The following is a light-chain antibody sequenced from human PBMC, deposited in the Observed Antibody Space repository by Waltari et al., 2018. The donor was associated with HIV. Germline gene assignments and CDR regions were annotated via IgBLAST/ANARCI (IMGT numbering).Light chain of an antibody. CDR3: QSYDSTNPCI. CDR2: EDY. J-gene: IGLJ1*01. CDR1: SGSISSNH. V-gene: IGLV6-57*03. Sequence: NFMLTQPHSVSESPGKTVTISCARSSGSISSNHVQWYQHRPCSAPTPVIHEDYQRPSGVPDRFSEYIDSSSNSASLTISELKTEDEADYYCQSYDSTNPCIFGTGTRVTVL.